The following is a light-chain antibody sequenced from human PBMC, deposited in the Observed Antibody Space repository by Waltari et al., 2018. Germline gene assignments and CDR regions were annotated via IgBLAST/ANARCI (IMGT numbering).Light chain of an antibody. CDR2: GAS. CDR3: QQGYNTPYT. J-gene: IGKJ2*01. CDR1: QGISTY. V-gene: IGKV1-39*01. Sequence: DIQMTQSPSSLSASVGDRVTIACRASQGISTYLNWYQQKPGKAPNVLIYGASNLQSGVPSRFSGSGSGTDFTLTISSLQPEDFATYYCQQGYNTPYTFGQGTKLDIK.